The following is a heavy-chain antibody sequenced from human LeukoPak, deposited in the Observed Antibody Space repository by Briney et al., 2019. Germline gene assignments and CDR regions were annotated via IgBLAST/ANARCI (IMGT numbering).Heavy chain of an antibody. Sequence: ASVNVSCKASGYTFTGYYMHWVRQAPGQGLEWMGWINPNSGGTNYAQKFQGWVTMTRDTSISTAYIELSRLRSDDTAVYYCARGVVGATFPQKQDYGMDVWGQGTTVTVSS. D-gene: IGHD1-26*01. CDR3: ARGVVGATFPQKQDYGMDV. J-gene: IGHJ6*02. CDR2: INPNSGGT. CDR1: GYTFTGYY. V-gene: IGHV1-2*04.